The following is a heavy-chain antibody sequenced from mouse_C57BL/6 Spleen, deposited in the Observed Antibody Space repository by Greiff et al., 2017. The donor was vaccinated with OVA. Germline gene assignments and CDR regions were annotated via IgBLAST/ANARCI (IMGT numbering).Heavy chain of an antibody. D-gene: IGHD2-4*01. CDR2: IDPSDSET. Sequence: VQLQQPGAELVRPGSSVKLSCKASGYTFTSYWMHWVKQRPIQGLEWIGNIDPSDSETHYNQKFKDKATLTVDKSSSTAYMQLSSLTSEDSAVYYCARSDDYEGWFAYWGQGTLVTVSA. CDR3: ARSDDYEGWFAY. CDR1: GYTFTSYW. V-gene: IGHV1-52*01. J-gene: IGHJ3*01.